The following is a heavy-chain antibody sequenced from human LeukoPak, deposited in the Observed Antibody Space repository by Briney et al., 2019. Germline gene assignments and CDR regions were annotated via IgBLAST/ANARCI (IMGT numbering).Heavy chain of an antibody. CDR2: IYYSGST. CDR1: GGSISSSSYY. J-gene: IGHJ5*02. V-gene: IGHV4-39*01. CDR3: ARHSYSNYEEAWFDP. Sequence: SETLSLTCTVSGGSISSSSYYWGWIRQPPGKGLEWIGSIYYSGSTYYNPSLKSRVTISVDTSKNQFSLKLSSVTAADTAVYYCARHSYSNYEEAWFDPWGQGTLVTVSS. D-gene: IGHD4-11*01.